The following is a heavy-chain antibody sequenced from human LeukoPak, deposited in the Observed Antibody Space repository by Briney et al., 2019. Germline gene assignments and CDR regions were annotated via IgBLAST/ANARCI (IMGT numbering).Heavy chain of an antibody. V-gene: IGHV1-8*01. CDR1: GYTFTSYD. CDR3: ARVLGYYNYMDV. CDR2: MNPNSGNT. D-gene: IGHD3-16*01. Sequence: ASVKVSCKASGYTFTSYDINWVRQATGQGLEWMGWMNPNSGNTGYAQKFQGRVTMTRNTSISTAYMELSRLRSEDTAVYYCARVLGYYNYMDVWGKGTTVTVSS. J-gene: IGHJ6*03.